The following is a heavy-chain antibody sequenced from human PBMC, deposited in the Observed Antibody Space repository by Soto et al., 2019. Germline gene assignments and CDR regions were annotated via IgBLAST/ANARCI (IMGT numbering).Heavy chain of an antibody. CDR3: AKDPNGDYIGAFDF. CDR1: GFIFSNYA. V-gene: IGHV3-23*01. J-gene: IGHJ3*01. D-gene: IGHD4-17*01. CDR2: ISGGGGGA. Sequence: GESLKISCAASGFIFSNYAMMWVRQAPGKGLEWVSAISGGGGGAQYADSVRGRLTISRDNAKNTLYLQMNSLRVEDTAVYYCAKDPNGDYIGAFDFWGQGILVTVSS.